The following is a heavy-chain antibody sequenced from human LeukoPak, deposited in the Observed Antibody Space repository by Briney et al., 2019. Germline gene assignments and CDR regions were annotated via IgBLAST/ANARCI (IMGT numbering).Heavy chain of an antibody. Sequence: ASVKVSCKASGYTFTGYYMHWVRQAPGQGLEWMGWINPNRGGTNYAQKFQGWVTMTRDTSISTAYMELSRLRSDDTAVYYCARELSGDFNHYYYYGMDVWGQGTTVTVSS. D-gene: IGHD4-17*01. CDR1: GYTFTGYY. J-gene: IGHJ6*02. CDR3: ARELSGDFNHYYYYGMDV. V-gene: IGHV1-2*04. CDR2: INPNRGGT.